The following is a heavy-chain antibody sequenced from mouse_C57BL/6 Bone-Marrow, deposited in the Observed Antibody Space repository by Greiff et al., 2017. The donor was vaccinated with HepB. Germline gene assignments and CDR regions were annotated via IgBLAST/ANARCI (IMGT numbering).Heavy chain of an antibody. V-gene: IGHV2-2*01. Sequence: VQRVESGPGLVQPSQSLSITCTVSGFSLTSYGVHWVRQSPGKGLEWLGVIWSGGSTDYNAAFISRLSISKDNSKSQVFFKMNSLQSDDTAIYYCARNWAVDYAMDYWGQGTSVTVSS. CDR3: ARNWAVDYAMDY. J-gene: IGHJ4*01. CDR2: IWSGGST. D-gene: IGHD1-1*01. CDR1: GFSLTSYG.